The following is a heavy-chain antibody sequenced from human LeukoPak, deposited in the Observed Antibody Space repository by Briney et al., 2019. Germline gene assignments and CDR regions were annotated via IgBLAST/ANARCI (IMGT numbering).Heavy chain of an antibody. CDR3: ARDWGLGTTGPGDF. D-gene: IGHD1-1*01. V-gene: IGHV3-33*05. CDR1: GFNFNNHG. J-gene: IGHJ4*02. Sequence: GGSLRLSCGVSGFNFNNHGMHWVRQAPGKGLEWVAAVQYDGRNKFYGASVKGRFIISTDTSKTTLHLQMNGLRVEDTAMYYCARDWGLGTTGPGDFWGQGTLVTV. CDR2: VQYDGRNK.